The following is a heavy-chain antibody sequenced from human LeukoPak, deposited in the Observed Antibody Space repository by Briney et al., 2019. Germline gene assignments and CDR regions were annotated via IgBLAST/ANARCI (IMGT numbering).Heavy chain of an antibody. J-gene: IGHJ3*02. D-gene: IGHD4-23*01. CDR3: AKDRDPTVVPIAFDI. Sequence: PGGSLRLSCAASGFTFSTYAMSWVRQAPGKGLEWVSTISGSGGTTFYADSFKGRFTISRDNSKNTLYLQMNNLRVEDTAVYYCAKDRDPTVVPIAFDIWGQGTMVTVSS. CDR2: ISGSGGTT. CDR1: GFTFSTYA. V-gene: IGHV3-23*01.